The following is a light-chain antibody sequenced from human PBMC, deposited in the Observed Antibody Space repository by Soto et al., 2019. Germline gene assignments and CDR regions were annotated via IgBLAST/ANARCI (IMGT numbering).Light chain of an antibody. Sequence: EVVVRQSPATLSVSPGERATLSCRASQSVSSNLAWYQQKPGQAPRLLIYSVSSRATGIPDRFSGSGSGTDFTLTISRLEPEDFATYYCQQYNSYSPTFGQGTKVDIK. J-gene: IGKJ1*01. CDR1: QSVSSN. CDR2: SVS. CDR3: QQYNSYSPT. V-gene: IGKV3D-15*01.